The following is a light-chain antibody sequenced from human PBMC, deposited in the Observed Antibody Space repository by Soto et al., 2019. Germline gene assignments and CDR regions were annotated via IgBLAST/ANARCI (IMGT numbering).Light chain of an antibody. V-gene: IGKV3-15*01. J-gene: IGKJ4*01. CDR2: DAS. Sequence: EIVMTQSPATLSASPGEGDTHSCKAGQNVYNNLAWYQQRPGQPPRLLIYDASTRATGISARFSGSGYGTEFTLTISSLQSEDFAVYFCQQCRTWPLTFGGGTKVDIK. CDR1: QNVYNN. CDR3: QQCRTWPLT.